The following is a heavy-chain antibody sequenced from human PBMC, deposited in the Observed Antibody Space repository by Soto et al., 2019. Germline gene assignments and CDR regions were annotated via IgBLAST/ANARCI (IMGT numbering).Heavy chain of an antibody. CDR2: ISSNSAYI. V-gene: IGHV3-21*01. CDR3: TRDASRDSSARGWFDP. J-gene: IGHJ5*02. Sequence: PGGSLRVSCAASGFTFRSFTMNWVRQAPGKGLEWVSTISSNSAYIYYTDALRGRFTISGDNAKNSLHLQMNSLRAEDTAVYYCTRDASRDSSARGWFDPWGPGTLVTVSS. D-gene: IGHD6-13*01. CDR1: GFTFRSFT.